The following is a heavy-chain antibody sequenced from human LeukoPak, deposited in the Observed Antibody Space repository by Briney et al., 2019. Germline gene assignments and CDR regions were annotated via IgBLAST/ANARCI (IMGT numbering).Heavy chain of an antibody. D-gene: IGHD2/OR15-2a*01. V-gene: IGHV3-74*01. CDR2: INSDGSWT. CDR1: GNYW. Sequence: GGSLRFSCAASGNYWMHWVRQVPGKGLVWVSHINSDGSWTSYADSEKGRFTISKDNAKNTVYLQMNSLRAEDTAVYYCVSFYETYWGRGTLVTVSS. CDR3: VSFYETY. J-gene: IGHJ4*02.